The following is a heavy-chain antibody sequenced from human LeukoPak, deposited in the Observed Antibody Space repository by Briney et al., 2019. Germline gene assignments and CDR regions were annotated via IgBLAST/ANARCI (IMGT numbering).Heavy chain of an antibody. Sequence: SETLSLTCAVSGGSISSTNWWSWVRQPPGKGLGWIGEIYRSGTTNYKPSLKSRVTISLDKSRNHFSLKLSSVTAADPAVYYCARVGGYYGDYAWFDPWGQETLVTVSS. J-gene: IGHJ5*02. CDR1: GGSISSTNW. CDR3: ARVGGYYGDYAWFDP. V-gene: IGHV4-4*02. D-gene: IGHD4-17*01. CDR2: IYRSGTT.